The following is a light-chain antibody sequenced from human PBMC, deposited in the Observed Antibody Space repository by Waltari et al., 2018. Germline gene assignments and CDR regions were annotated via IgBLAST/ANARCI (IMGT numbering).Light chain of an antibody. J-gene: IGKJ4*01. Sequence: EIVMTQSPATLSVSPGERATLSCRASQSISSNLAWYQQKPGQAPRLHIYGASTRATGIPARFSGSGSGTEVTLTISSLQSEDFAVYYCQQYNNWPLTFGGGTKVEI. CDR3: QQYNNWPLT. CDR1: QSISSN. CDR2: GAS. V-gene: IGKV3-15*01.